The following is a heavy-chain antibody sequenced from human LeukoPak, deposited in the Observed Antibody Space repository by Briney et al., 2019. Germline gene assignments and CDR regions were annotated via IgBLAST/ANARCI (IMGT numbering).Heavy chain of an antibody. D-gene: IGHD3-22*01. V-gene: IGHV4-34*01. Sequence: TSETLSLTCAVYDGSFSGYYWTWIRQTPEKGLEWIGEMNPSGSTNYNPSLKSRLTILVDTSKNQFSLELSSVTAADTAVYYCARGRQDVTMIVVVMTAVSYYLDVWGKGTTVTVS. CDR1: DGSFSGYY. J-gene: IGHJ6*03. CDR3: ARGRQDVTMIVVVMTAVSYYLDV. CDR2: MNPSGST.